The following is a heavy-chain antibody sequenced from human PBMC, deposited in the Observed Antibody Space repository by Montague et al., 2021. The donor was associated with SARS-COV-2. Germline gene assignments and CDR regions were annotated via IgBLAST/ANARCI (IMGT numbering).Heavy chain of an antibody. CDR2: IDNSGST. CDR1: GASINSDSYY. Sequence: SETLSLTCTVSGASINSDSYYRDWIRQPPGKGLEWIGSIDNSGSTSYISSLESRLTISKDTPKKQFSLRLTSVTAADTAKYYCARRQDYFGAGSYIFDVWGQGIMVTVSS. V-gene: IGHV4-39*01. D-gene: IGHD3-10*01. J-gene: IGHJ3*01. CDR3: ARRQDYFGAGSYIFDV.